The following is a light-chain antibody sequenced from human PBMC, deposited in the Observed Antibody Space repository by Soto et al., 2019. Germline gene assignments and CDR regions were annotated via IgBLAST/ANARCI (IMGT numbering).Light chain of an antibody. CDR2: EVS. CDR3: CSYTSTNSRV. V-gene: IGLV2-14*01. CDR1: SNDVGAYNY. Sequence: QSALTQPASMSGSPGQSITISCTGTSNDVGAYNYVSWYQQHPGKAPKLMIFEVSNRPSGVSNRFSGSKSGNTASLTISGLQAEDEAYYYCCSYTSTNSRVFGGGTKLTVL. J-gene: IGLJ3*02.